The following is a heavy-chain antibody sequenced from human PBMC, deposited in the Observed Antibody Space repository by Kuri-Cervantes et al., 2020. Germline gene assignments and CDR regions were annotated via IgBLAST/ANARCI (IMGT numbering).Heavy chain of an antibody. CDR1: GFIFTDYY. CDR3: ARDTFAPPPRPLPKKGLWSAPFGY. V-gene: IGHV3-11*04. Sequence: GESLKISCAASGFIFTDYYMSWIRQAPGKGLEWVSHISSRGSTLYYADSVKGRFTISRDNAKNSLYLQMNSLRAEDTAVYYCARDTFAPPPRPLPKKGLWSAPFGYWGQGTLVTVSS. D-gene: IGHD2/OR15-2a*01. CDR2: ISSRGSTL. J-gene: IGHJ4*02.